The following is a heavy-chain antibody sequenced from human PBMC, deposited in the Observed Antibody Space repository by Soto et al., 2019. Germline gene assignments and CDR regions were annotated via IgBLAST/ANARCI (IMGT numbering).Heavy chain of an antibody. D-gene: IGHD3-9*01. CDR3: ARRVTNILTGFGFDY. CDR2: IYYSGST. J-gene: IGHJ4*02. Sequence: SETLSLTCTVAGDSISSYYWSWIRQSPGKGLEWIGDIYYSGSTNYNPSLKSRVTISIHTSKNQFSLRLSSVTAADTAVYYCARRVTNILTGFGFDYWGQGTLVTVSS. CDR1: GDSISSYY. V-gene: IGHV4-59*08.